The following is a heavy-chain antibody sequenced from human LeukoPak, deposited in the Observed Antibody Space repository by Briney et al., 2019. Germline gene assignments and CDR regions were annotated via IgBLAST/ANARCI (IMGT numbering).Heavy chain of an antibody. CDR3: AKWPAYGVRGSLAY. CDR1: GFTFSSYW. D-gene: IGHD3-10*01. J-gene: IGHJ4*02. Sequence: PGGSLRLSCAASGFTFSSYWMSWVRQAPGKGLECVANIKEDGSEEYYVDSVKGRFSISRDNAKNSLYLQMNSLRAEDTAVYYCAKWPAYGVRGSLAYWGQGTLVTVSS. CDR2: IKEDGSEE. V-gene: IGHV3-7*03.